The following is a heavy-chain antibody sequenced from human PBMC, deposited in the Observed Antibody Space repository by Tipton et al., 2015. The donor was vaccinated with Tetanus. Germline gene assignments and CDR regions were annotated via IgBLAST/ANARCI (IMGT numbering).Heavy chain of an antibody. CDR2: IYSGGST. CDR3: ARDAGGPYGDYATFDY. V-gene: IGHV3-53*01. J-gene: IGHJ4*02. Sequence: SLRLSCAASGFTISPYTMTWVRQPPGKGLEWVSVIYSGGSTYYADSVKGRFTISRDNSKNTLYLQMDSLRAEDTAVYYCARDAGGPYGDYATFDYWGQGTLVTVSS. CDR1: GFTISPYT. D-gene: IGHD4-17*01.